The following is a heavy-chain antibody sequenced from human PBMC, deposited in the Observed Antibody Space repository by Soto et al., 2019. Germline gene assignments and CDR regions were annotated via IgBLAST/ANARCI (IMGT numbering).Heavy chain of an antibody. CDR3: ARDENSGSYSPPGPLDY. D-gene: IGHD1-26*01. Sequence: GGSLRLSCGASGFIFXSYTRNWVRQAPGKGLEGVSSISASSTYIYYADSLKGRFTISRDNSKNTLYLQMNSLRAEDTAVYYCARDENSGSYSPPGPLDYWGQGTLVTVSS. J-gene: IGHJ4*02. CDR2: ISASSTYI. CDR1: GFIFXSYT. V-gene: IGHV3-21*01.